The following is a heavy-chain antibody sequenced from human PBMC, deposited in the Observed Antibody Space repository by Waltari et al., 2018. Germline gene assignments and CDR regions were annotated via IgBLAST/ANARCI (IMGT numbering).Heavy chain of an antibody. CDR1: GYLFANYY. Sequence: QVQLVQSGAEVKKPGSSVKISCKASGYLFANYYMPWVRQAPGQGLEWVGRINPTGLSTTYAHKFQGRVTMTRDTSTSTVYMELSSLTSEDTAVYYCARDLSPGTFDYWGQGSLVTVSS. V-gene: IGHV1-46*01. CDR3: ARDLSPGTFDY. J-gene: IGHJ4*02. CDR2: INPTGLST. D-gene: IGHD3-3*02.